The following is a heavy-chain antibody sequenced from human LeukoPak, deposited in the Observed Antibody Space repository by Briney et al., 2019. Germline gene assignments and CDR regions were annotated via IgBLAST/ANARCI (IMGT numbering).Heavy chain of an antibody. D-gene: IGHD3-22*01. CDR3: ARDKGLDYYDSSGYYLDY. J-gene: IGHJ4*02. V-gene: IGHV3-21*01. CDR1: GFTFSSHS. Sequence: PGGSLRLSCAASGFTFSSHSMNWVRHAPGKGLEWVSSISSSSSYIYYADSVKGRFTSSRDNAKNPLYLQMNSLRAEDTAVYYCARDKGLDYYDSSGYYLDYWGQGTLVTVSS. CDR2: ISSSSSYI.